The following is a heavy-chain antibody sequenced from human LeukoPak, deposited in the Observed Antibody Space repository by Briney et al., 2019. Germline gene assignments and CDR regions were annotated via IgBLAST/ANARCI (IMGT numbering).Heavy chain of an antibody. J-gene: IGHJ4*02. CDR3: AKEISYSSGWYDY. Sequence: PGGSLRLSCAASGFTFSNYAMSWVRQAPGKGLEWVSGLSGSGATTYCADSVKGRFTISRDNSKNTLFLQMNSLRAEDTAVYYCAKEISYSSGWYDYWGQGTLVTVSS. CDR2: LSGSGATT. V-gene: IGHV3-23*01. D-gene: IGHD6-19*01. CDR1: GFTFSNYA.